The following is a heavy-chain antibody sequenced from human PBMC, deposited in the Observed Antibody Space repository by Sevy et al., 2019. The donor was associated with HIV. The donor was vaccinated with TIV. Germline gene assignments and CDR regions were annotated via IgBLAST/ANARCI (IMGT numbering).Heavy chain of an antibody. V-gene: IGHV3-49*03. CDR3: TRDHITLNY. CDR2: IRSNAYGGTT. Sequence: GGSLRLSCATSGFTFGDYPMSWCRQAPGKGLAWVGFIRSNAYGGTTEDAASVKGRFTISRDDSKSIAYLQMNSLKTEDTAVYFCTRDHITLNYWGQGTLVTVSS. D-gene: IGHD3-22*01. CDR1: GFTFGDYP. J-gene: IGHJ4*02.